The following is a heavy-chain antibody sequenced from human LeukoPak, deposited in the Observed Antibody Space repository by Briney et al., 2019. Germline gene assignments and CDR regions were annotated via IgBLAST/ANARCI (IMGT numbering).Heavy chain of an antibody. D-gene: IGHD3-10*01. CDR2: INPNSGGT. J-gene: IGHJ6*02. Sequence: ASVKVSCKASGYTFTGYYMHWVRQAPGQGLEWMGWINPNSGGTNYAQKFQGRVTMTRDTSISTAYMELSRLRSDDTAVYYCASEPWFGELSAFYYGMDVWGQGTTVTVSS. V-gene: IGHV1-2*02. CDR1: GYTFTGYY. CDR3: ASEPWFGELSAFYYGMDV.